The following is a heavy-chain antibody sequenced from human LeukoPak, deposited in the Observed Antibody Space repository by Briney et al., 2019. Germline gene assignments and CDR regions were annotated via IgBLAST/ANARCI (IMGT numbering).Heavy chain of an antibody. V-gene: IGHV5-51*01. J-gene: IGHJ5*02. CDR3: ARFGITGTTLSWFDP. Sequence: GESLKISCKGSGYSFTNNWIGWVRQMPGKGLEWMGIIYPGDSDTRYSPSFQGQVTISADKSIGTAYLQWSSLKASDTAMYYCARFGITGTTLSWFDPWGQGTLVTVSS. CDR1: GYSFTNNW. CDR2: IYPGDSDT. D-gene: IGHD1-7*01.